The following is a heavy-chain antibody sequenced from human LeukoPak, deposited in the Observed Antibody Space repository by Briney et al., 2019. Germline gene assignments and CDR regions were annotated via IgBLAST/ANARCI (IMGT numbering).Heavy chain of an antibody. D-gene: IGHD4-23*01. CDR2: IYYSGST. Sequence: SETLSLTCTVSGGSISSYYWSWIRQPPGKGLEWIGYIYYSGSTNYNPSLKSRVTISVDTSKNQFSLKLSSVTAADTAVYYCARDDYGGIRGYSDWGQGTLVTVSS. CDR3: ARDDYGGIRGYSD. J-gene: IGHJ4*02. CDR1: GGSISSYY. V-gene: IGHV4-59*01.